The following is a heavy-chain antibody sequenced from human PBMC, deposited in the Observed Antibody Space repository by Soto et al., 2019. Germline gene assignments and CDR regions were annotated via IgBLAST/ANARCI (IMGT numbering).Heavy chain of an antibody. D-gene: IGHD3-22*01. Sequence: SVKVSCKASGGTFSSYAISWVRQAPGQRLEWMGGIIPIFGTANYAQKFQGRVTITADESTSTAYMELSSLRSEDTAVYYCASGDSSGYYYYFDYWGQGTLVTVSS. CDR3: ASGDSSGYYYYFDY. V-gene: IGHV1-69*13. CDR1: GGTFSSYA. J-gene: IGHJ4*02. CDR2: IIPIFGTA.